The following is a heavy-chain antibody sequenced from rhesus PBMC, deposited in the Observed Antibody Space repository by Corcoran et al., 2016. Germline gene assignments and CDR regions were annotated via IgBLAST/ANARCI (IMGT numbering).Heavy chain of an antibody. V-gene: IGHV2-174*01. D-gene: IGHD3-34*01. Sequence: QVTLKESGPALVKPTQTLTLTCTCSGFSLTTSGMGVGWIRQPPGKALVWLALIYWDDDKRYSPSLKSRLTISKDTSKNQVVLTMTNMDPVDTATYSCARVGYFDYWGQGVLVTVSS. J-gene: IGHJ4*01. CDR2: IYWDDDK. CDR1: GFSLTTSGMG. CDR3: ARVGYFDY.